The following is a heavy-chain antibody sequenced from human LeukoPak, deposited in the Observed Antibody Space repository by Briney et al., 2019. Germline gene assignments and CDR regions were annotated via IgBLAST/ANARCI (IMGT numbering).Heavy chain of an antibody. CDR3: TTVLYDILTGYQSPTWYYFDY. J-gene: IGHJ4*02. Sequence: PGGSLRLSCAASGFTFSNAWMSWVRQAPGKGLEWVGRIKSKTDGGTTDYAAPVKGRFTISRYDSKNTLYLQMNSLKTEDTAVYYCTTVLYDILTGYQSPTWYYFDYWGQGTLVTVSS. V-gene: IGHV3-15*01. CDR1: GFTFSNAW. D-gene: IGHD3-9*01. CDR2: IKSKTDGGTT.